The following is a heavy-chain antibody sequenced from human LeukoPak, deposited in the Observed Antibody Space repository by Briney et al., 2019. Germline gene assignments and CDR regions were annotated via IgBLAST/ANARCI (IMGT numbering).Heavy chain of an antibody. CDR1: GGSISSSSYY. J-gene: IGHJ3*02. CDR3: ARRVAMTTVTSGANDAFDI. Sequence: SETLSLTCTVSGGSISSSSYYWGWIRQPPGTGLEWIGSIYYSGSTYYNPSLKSRVTISVDTSKNRFSLKLSSVTAADTAVYYCARRVAMTTVTSGANDAFDIWGQGTMVTVSS. CDR2: IYYSGST. D-gene: IGHD4-17*01. V-gene: IGHV4-39*07.